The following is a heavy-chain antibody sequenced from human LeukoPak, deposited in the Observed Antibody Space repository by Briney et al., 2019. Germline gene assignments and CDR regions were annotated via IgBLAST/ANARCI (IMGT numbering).Heavy chain of an antibody. V-gene: IGHV3-33*06. D-gene: IGHD3-10*01. CDR3: AKGHYYGSGSLDY. J-gene: IGHJ4*02. CDR2: IWYDGSNK. CDR1: GFTFSSYG. Sequence: GGSLRLSCAASGFTFSSYGMHWVRQAPGKGLEWVAVIWYDGSNKYYADSVKGRFTISRDNSKNTLYVQMNSLRAEDTAVYYCAKGHYYGSGSLDYWGQGTLVTVSS.